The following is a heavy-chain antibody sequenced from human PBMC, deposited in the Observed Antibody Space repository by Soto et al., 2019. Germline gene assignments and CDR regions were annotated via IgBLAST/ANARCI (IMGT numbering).Heavy chain of an antibody. J-gene: IGHJ2*01. CDR2: INAGNGNT. CDR1: GYTFTSFV. D-gene: IGHD1-26*01. Sequence: AASVKVSCKASGYTFTSFVMHWVRQAPGQRLEWMGSINAGNGNTKYSQRFRGRVTITRDTSASTAYMELSNLRSEDTAVFYCAREALPTYWYFDLWGRGTLVTVS. CDR3: AREALPTYWYFDL. V-gene: IGHV1-3*01.